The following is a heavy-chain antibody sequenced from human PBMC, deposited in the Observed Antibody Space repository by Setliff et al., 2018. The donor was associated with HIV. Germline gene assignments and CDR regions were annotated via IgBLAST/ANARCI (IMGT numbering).Heavy chain of an antibody. CDR2: IYYSGSS. V-gene: IGHV4-39*07. CDR3: ARGHGSGSPANWFDP. CDR1: GGLISSSGYY. D-gene: IGHD3-10*01. J-gene: IGHJ5*02. Sequence: SETLSLTCTVSGGLISSSGYYWGWIRQPPGKGLEWIGIIYYSGSSYYNPSLTSRVTISVDTSKKQFSLKLSSVTAADTAVYYCARGHGSGSPANWFDPWGQGALVTVSS.